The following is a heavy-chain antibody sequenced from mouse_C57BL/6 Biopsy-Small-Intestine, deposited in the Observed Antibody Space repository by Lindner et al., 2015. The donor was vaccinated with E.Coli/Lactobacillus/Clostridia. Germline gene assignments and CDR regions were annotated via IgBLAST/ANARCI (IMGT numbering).Heavy chain of an antibody. J-gene: IGHJ2*02. Sequence: VQLQESGPELVKPGASVKISCKASGYAFGGSWMNWVKQRPGKGLEWIGRLYPGDGDPNYSGKFQGKATLTADISSSTAYMQLISLTSEDSAIYYCARGTDYFDYWGQGTSLTVSS. CDR1: GYAFGGSW. CDR3: ARGTDYFDY. V-gene: IGHV1-82*01. D-gene: IGHD3-3*01. CDR2: LYPGDGDP.